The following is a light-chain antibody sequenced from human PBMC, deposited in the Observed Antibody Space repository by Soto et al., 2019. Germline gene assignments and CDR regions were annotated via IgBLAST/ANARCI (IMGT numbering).Light chain of an antibody. CDR2: EVS. CDR1: SSDVGGYNY. Sequence: QSALTQPPSASGSPGQSVTISCTGTSSDVGGYNYVSWYQQHPGKAPKLMIYEVSTRPSGVPDRFSGSKSGNTASLTVSGLQAEDEADYYCSSYGGNNNLDFGTGTKLTVL. CDR3: SSYGGNNNLD. V-gene: IGLV2-8*01. J-gene: IGLJ1*01.